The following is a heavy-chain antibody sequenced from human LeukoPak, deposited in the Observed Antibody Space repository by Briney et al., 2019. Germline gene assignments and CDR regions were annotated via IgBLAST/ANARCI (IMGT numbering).Heavy chain of an antibody. V-gene: IGHV3-74*01. CDR1: GFTFSNYW. CDR2: INERATII. CDR3: VRDLILVWTPGNDFDH. J-gene: IGHJ4*02. D-gene: IGHD1-1*01. Sequence: GGSLRLSCAASGFTFSNYWMHWVRQAPGKGLEWVSRINERATIISYADSVKGRFTISRENARNTLYLQMNSLTAEDTAVYYCVRDLILVWTPGNDFDHWGQGTLVTVSS.